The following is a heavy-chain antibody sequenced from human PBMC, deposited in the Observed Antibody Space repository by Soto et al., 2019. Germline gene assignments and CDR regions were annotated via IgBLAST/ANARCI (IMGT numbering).Heavy chain of an antibody. V-gene: IGHV1-18*01. J-gene: IGHJ5*02. Sequence: GASVKVSCKASRYTFTNYGISWVRQAPGQGLEWMGWINTYNGNTNHAQKLQGRVTMTTDTSTSTAYMELRSLRSDDTAVYYCSRGVGSGTYYNQYNWFDPWGQGTLVTVSS. CDR2: INTYNGNT. CDR1: RYTFTNYG. D-gene: IGHD3-10*01. CDR3: SRGVGSGTYYNQYNWFDP.